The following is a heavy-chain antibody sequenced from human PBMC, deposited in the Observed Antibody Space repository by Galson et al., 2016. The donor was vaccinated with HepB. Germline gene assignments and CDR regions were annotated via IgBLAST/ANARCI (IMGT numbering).Heavy chain of an antibody. D-gene: IGHD3-10*01. CDR3: AREYYYGSGSYWGNWFDP. CDR1: GYTFTGYY. CDR2: INPNSGGT. Sequence: VKVSCKASGYTFTGYYMHWVRRAPGQGLEWMGRINPNSGGTNYAQKFQGRVTMTRDTSISTASMELSSLRSDDTAVYYCAREYYYGSGSYWGNWFDPWGQGTLVTVSS. V-gene: IGHV1-2*06. J-gene: IGHJ5*02.